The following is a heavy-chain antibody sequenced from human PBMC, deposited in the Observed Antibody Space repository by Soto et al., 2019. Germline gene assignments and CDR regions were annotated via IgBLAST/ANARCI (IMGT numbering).Heavy chain of an antibody. Sequence: SETLSLTCTVSGGSIRSNYWSWIRQPPGKGLEWIGYIYYSGSTNYNPSLKSRVTISVDTSKNQFSLKLSSVTAADTAVYYCARGGSYFWSGYYYFDYWGQGTLVTVSS. CDR3: ARGGSYFWSGYYYFDY. V-gene: IGHV4-59*01. D-gene: IGHD3-3*01. CDR2: IYYSGST. CDR1: GGSIRSNY. J-gene: IGHJ4*02.